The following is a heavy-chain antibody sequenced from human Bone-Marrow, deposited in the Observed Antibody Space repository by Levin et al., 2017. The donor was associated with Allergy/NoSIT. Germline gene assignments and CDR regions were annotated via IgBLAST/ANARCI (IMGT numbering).Heavy chain of an antibody. CDR2: MFPGDSDT. J-gene: IGHJ4*02. Sequence: GESLKISCKGSGYSFTDYWIGWVRQMPGKGLEWMGIMFPGDSDTRYSPSFQGQVTISADKSISTAYLQWNSLKASDTAIYYCARGGATIFGYFDSWGQGTLVTVSS. D-gene: IGHD3-3*01. CDR3: ARGGATIFGYFDS. CDR1: GYSFTDYW. V-gene: IGHV5-51*01.